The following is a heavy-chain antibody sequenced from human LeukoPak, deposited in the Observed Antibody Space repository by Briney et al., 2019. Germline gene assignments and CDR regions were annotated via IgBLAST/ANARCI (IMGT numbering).Heavy chain of an antibody. CDR3: VRHTAAAYYFDY. Sequence: PSETLSLTCTVSGDSISSSSYYWGWIRQPPGKGLEWIGSFYYSASTYYNPSLKSRVTISVDTSKNQFSLKLSSVTAADTAVYYCVRHTAAAYYFDYWGQGTLVTVSS. V-gene: IGHV4-39*01. CDR1: GDSISSSSYY. J-gene: IGHJ4*02. CDR2: FYYSAST. D-gene: IGHD6-13*01.